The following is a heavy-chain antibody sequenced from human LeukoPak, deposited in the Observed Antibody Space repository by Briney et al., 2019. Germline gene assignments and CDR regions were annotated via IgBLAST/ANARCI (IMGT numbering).Heavy chain of an antibody. V-gene: IGHV4-4*08. D-gene: IGHD3-10*01. CDR2: IYTSGST. Sequence: SETLSLTCTVSDDSITIYYWTWIRQPPGKGLEWIGRIYTSGSTNYNPSLKSRVTISVDTSKNQFSLKLSSVTAADTAVYYCAREQGRGITMVRGVMADYWGQGTLVTVSS. J-gene: IGHJ4*02. CDR1: DDSITIYY. CDR3: AREQGRGITMVRGVMADY.